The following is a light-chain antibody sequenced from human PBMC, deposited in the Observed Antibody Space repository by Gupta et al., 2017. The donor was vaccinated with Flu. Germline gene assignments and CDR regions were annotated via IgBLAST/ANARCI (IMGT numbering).Light chain of an antibody. J-gene: IGKJ1*01. CDR2: DAS. CDR1: QGIRNY. CDR3: QQLNSYPRT. Sequence: GDRVTITCRASQGIRNYLAWYQQKPGKAPKLLIYDASTLQSGVPSRFSGSGSWSDFTLTISSLQTEDFATYYCQQLNSYPRTFGQGTKVEIK. V-gene: IGKV1-9*01.